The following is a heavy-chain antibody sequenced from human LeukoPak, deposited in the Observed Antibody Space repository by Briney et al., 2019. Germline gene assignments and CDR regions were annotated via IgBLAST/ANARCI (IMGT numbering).Heavy chain of an antibody. CDR2: INHSGST. J-gene: IGHJ4*02. D-gene: IGHD6-19*01. CDR3: ARARGAVAGYFDF. Sequence: SETLSLTCVVYGGSFSGYYWSWIRQPPGKGLEWIGEINHSGSTNYNPSLKSRVTISVDTSKNQFSLKLSSVTAADTAVYYCARARGAVAGYFDFWGQGTLVTVSS. CDR1: GGSFSGYY. V-gene: IGHV4-34*01.